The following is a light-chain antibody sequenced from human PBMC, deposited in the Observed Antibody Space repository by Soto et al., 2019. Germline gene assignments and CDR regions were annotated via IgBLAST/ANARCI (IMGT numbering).Light chain of an antibody. V-gene: IGLV1-40*01. CDR1: SSNIGAGFD. J-gene: IGLJ1*01. CDR3: QSYDISLRGNV. Sequence: QSVLTQPPSVSGAPGQRVILSCTGNSSNIGAGFDVHWYQQVPGSAPTLLIYGNTHRPTGVPDRFFGSKGGTSASLTITGLQADDEADYYCQSYDISLRGNVFGPGTKVTVL. CDR2: GNT.